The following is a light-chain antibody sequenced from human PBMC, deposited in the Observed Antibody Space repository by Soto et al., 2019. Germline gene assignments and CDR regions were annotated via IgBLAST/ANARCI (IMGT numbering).Light chain of an antibody. V-gene: IGLV1-44*01. CDR2: GNY. J-gene: IGLJ2*01. CDR3: AAWDDSLNGVI. CDR1: SSNIGSNT. Sequence: SVLTQPPSASGPPGQRVTISCSGSSSNIGSNTVNWYQQLPGTAPKLLIYGNYHRPSGVPDRFSGSKSATSASLAISGLQSEDEADYYCAAWDDSLNGVIFGGGTKLTVL.